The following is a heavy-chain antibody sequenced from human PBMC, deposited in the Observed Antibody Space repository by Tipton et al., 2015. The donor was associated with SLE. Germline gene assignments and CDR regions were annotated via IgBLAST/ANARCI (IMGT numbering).Heavy chain of an antibody. CDR1: GGSISNHY. D-gene: IGHD5-18*01. CDR2: IHYSEST. CDR3: ARLPLWANWFDP. Sequence: TLSLTCTVSGGSISNHYWNWIRQPPGKGPEWIGNIHYSESTNYNPSLKSRVTISVDTSKNQFSLKLNSVTAADTAVYYCARLPLWANWFDPWGQGTLVIVSS. V-gene: IGHV4-59*11. J-gene: IGHJ5*02.